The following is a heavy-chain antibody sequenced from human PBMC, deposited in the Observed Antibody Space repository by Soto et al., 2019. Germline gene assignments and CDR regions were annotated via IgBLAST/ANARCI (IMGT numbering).Heavy chain of an antibody. Sequence: GSVKVSCKASGYTFTSYGISWVRQAPGQGLEWMGWISAYNGNTNYAQKLQGRVTMTTDTSTSTAYMELRSLRSDDTAVYYCARDVWFGEVDGYYYYGMDVWGKGTTVTVSS. V-gene: IGHV1-18*01. D-gene: IGHD3-10*01. CDR3: ARDVWFGEVDGYYYYGMDV. J-gene: IGHJ6*04. CDR2: ISAYNGNT. CDR1: GYTFTSYG.